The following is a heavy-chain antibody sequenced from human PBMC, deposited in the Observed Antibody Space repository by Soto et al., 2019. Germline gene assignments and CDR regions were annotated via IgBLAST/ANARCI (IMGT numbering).Heavy chain of an antibody. Sequence: SETLSLTCAVYGGSFSGYCWSWIRQPPGKGLEWIGEINHSGSTNYNPSLKSRVTISVDTSKNQFSLKLSSVTAADTAVYYCARGLRVARTYYCILTGYHGFDPWGQGTLVTVSS. V-gene: IGHV4-34*01. CDR3: ARGLRVARTYYCILTGYHGFDP. CDR2: INHSGST. CDR1: GGSFSGYC. D-gene: IGHD3-9*01. J-gene: IGHJ5*02.